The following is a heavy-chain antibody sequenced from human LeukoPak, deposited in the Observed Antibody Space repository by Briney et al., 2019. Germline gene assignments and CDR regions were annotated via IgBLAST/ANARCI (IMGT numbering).Heavy chain of an antibody. CDR2: ISSSSSYI. CDR1: GFTFSSYS. J-gene: IGHJ4*02. Sequence: GGSLRLSCAASGFTFSSYSMNWVRQAPGKGLEWVSSISSSSSYIYYADSVKGRFTISRDNAKNSLYLQVNSLRAEDTAVYYCARDLDTAMVGGHDYWGQGTLVTVSS. V-gene: IGHV3-21*01. D-gene: IGHD5-18*01. CDR3: ARDLDTAMVGGHDY.